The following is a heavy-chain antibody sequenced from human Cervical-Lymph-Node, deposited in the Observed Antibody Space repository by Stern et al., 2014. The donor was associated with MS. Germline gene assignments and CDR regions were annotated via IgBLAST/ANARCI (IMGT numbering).Heavy chain of an antibody. CDR3: ARASERSGYSPDYFQY. Sequence: QVQLLASGPEVKKPGSSVKVSCNASGGTFSNYAISWVPQAPGQGLEWMGGLISVFDTANYAQKFQGRVTISADESTSTAYMELSSLRSEDTAVYYCARASERSGYSPDYFQYWGQGTPVTVSS. CDR1: GGTFSNYA. D-gene: IGHD3-3*01. J-gene: IGHJ1*01. CDR2: LISVFDTA. V-gene: IGHV1-69*01.